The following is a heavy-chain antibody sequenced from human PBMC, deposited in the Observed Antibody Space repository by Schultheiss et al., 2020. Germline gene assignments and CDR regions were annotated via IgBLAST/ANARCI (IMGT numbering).Heavy chain of an antibody. CDR3: ARSRGDLAFDI. CDR2: TSGSGTST. J-gene: IGHJ3*02. V-gene: IGHV3-23*01. Sequence: GGSLRLSCAASGFTFSSYAMSWVRQAPGKGLEWVSGTSGSGTSTYYADSVKGRFTVSRDNSKNTLYLQMNSLRVEDTAVYYCARSRGDLAFDIWGQGTMVTVSS. D-gene: IGHD2-21*02. CDR1: GFTFSSYA.